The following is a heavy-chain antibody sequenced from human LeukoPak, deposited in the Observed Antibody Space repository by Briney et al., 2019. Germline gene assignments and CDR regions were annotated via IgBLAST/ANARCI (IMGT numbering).Heavy chain of an antibody. D-gene: IGHD6-13*01. V-gene: IGHV4-30-2*01. CDR2: IYHSGST. CDR1: GGSISSGGYS. J-gene: IGHJ4*02. CDR3: ARVNTGYSSSWYVAY. Sequence: SETLSLTCTVSGGSISSGGYSWSWIRQPPGKGLEWIGYIYHSGSTNYNPSLKSRVTISVDTSKNQFSLKLSSVTAADTAVYYCARVNTGYSSSWYVAYWGQGTLVTVSS.